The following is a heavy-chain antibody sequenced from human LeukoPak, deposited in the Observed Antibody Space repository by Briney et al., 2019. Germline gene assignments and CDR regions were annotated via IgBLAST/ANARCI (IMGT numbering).Heavy chain of an antibody. D-gene: IGHD3-10*01. V-gene: IGHV3-23*01. Sequence: GGSLRLSCAASGFTFSSYAMSWVRQAPGKGLECVSSISGSGGSTYYAHSVKGRFTISRDNSKNTLYLQMNSLRAEDTAVYYCAKGARWGSGSYYTNWFDPWGQGTLVTVSS. CDR1: GFTFSSYA. CDR2: ISGSGGST. CDR3: AKGARWGSGSYYTNWFDP. J-gene: IGHJ5*02.